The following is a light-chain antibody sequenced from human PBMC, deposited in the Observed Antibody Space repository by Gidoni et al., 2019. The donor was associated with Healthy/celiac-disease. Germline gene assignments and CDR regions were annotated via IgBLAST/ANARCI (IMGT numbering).Light chain of an antibody. CDR1: QSLLHSNGYKY. V-gene: IGKV2-28*01. CDR2: LGS. Sequence: DIVMTQSPLSLPVTPGEPASISCRSSQSLLHSNGYKYLDWYLQKPGQSPQLLIYLGSNRASGVPDRFSGSGSGTDFTLKISRVEAEDVGVYYCMQALQTPIFTFGPGTKVEIK. J-gene: IGKJ3*01. CDR3: MQALQTPIFT.